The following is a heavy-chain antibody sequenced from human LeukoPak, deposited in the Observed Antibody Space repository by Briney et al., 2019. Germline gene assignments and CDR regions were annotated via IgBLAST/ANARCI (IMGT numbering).Heavy chain of an antibody. Sequence: GASVKVSCKASGYTFTGYYMHWVRQAPGQGLEWMGWINPNSGGTNYAQKFQGRVTMTRDTSISTAYMELSRLRSDDTAVYYCARPPPLHYYDSSGYSPYYFDYWGQGTLVTVSS. D-gene: IGHD3-22*01. CDR2: INPNSGGT. V-gene: IGHV1-2*02. J-gene: IGHJ4*02. CDR1: GYTFTGYY. CDR3: ARPPPLHYYDSSGYSPYYFDY.